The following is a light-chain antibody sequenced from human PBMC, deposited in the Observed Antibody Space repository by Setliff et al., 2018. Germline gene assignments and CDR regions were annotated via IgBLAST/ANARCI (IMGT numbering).Light chain of an antibody. CDR3: SSYAGSNNYV. J-gene: IGLJ1*01. CDR1: SSDVGYYNY. V-gene: IGLV2-14*01. Sequence: QSALTQPASVSGSPGQSITISCTGTSSDVGYYNYVSWYQQHPGKAPKLMIYEVSNRPSGVSNRFSGSKSGNTASLTISGLQAEDEADYYCSSYAGSNNYVFGTGTKVTVL. CDR2: EVS.